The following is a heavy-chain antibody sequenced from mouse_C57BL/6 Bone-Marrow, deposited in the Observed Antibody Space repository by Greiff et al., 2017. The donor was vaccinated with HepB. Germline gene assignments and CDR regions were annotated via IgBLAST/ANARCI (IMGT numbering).Heavy chain of an antibody. J-gene: IGHJ1*03. CDR2: IYPSDSET. CDR1: GYTFTSYW. D-gene: IGHD1-1*01. Sequence: QVQLQQPGAELVRPGSSVKLSCKASGYTFTSYWMDWVKQRPGQGLEWIGNIYPSDSETHYNQKFKDKATLTVDKSSSTAYMQLSSLTSEDSAVYYCARWITTVVDWYFDVWGTGTMVTVSS. CDR3: ARWITTVVDWYFDV. V-gene: IGHV1-61*01.